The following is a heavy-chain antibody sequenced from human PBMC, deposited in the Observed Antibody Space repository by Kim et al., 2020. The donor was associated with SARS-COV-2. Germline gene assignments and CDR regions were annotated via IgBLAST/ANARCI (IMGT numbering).Heavy chain of an antibody. J-gene: IGHJ6*02. CDR2: INPSGGST. CDR1: GYTFTSYY. V-gene: IGHV1-46*01. D-gene: IGHD6-6*01. CDR3: AREWGSIAARPNYYYGMDV. Sequence: ASVKVSCKASGYTFTSYYMHWVRQAPGQGLEWMGIINPSGGSTSYAQKFQGRVTMTRDTSTSTVYMELSSLRSEDTAVYYCAREWGSIAARPNYYYGMDVWGQGTTVTVSS.